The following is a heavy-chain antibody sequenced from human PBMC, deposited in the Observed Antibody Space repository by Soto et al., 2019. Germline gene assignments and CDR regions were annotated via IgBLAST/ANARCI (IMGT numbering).Heavy chain of an antibody. V-gene: IGHV1-18*01. Sequence: QVQLVQSGDEVRKPGSSVKVSCKASGYIFVNYGIAWVRQAPGQGLEWMGWISPYSGNTHYASKVQGRLTMTTGTSTGSAYVDLGSLTSDETAVYYWGMVDNYVTPTPQDVWGQGTTVTVSS. CDR1: GYIFVNYG. J-gene: IGHJ6*02. CDR2: ISPYSGNT. D-gene: IGHD3-16*01. CDR3: GMVDNYVTPTPQDV.